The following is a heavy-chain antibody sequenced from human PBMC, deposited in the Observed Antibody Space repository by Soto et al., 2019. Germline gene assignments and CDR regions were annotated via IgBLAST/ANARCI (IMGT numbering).Heavy chain of an antibody. D-gene: IGHD3-9*01. V-gene: IGHV3-64D*06. CDR1: GFTFSSYD. CDR2: ISPNGGIT. J-gene: IGHJ4*02. CDR3: VKLTDY. Sequence: PGGPLRLSCSASGFTFSSYDVHWVRQAPGKGLEFVAGISPNGGITHYADSVKGRSTISRDNSKNTLYLQMSSLRPDDTAVYYCVKLTDYWGQGTLVTVSS.